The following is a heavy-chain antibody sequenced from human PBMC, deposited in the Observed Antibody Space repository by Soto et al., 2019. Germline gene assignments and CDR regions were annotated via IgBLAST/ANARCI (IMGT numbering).Heavy chain of an antibody. V-gene: IGHV3-21*01. CDR1: GFTFSTYS. Sequence: ESGGGLVKPGGCLRLSYAASGFTFSTYSMSRVRQAPGKGLEWVSSISSISSYIYYADSVKGRFTISRDNAKNSLYLQMNSLRAEDTAVYYCARVPGDYWGQGTLVTVSS. CDR2: ISSISSYI. J-gene: IGHJ4*02. CDR3: ARVPGDY.